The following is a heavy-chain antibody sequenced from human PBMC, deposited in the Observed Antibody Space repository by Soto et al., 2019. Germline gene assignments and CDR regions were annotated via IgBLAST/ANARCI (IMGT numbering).Heavy chain of an antibody. V-gene: IGHV2-5*02. Sequence: QITLKESGPTLVKPTQTLTLTCTFSGFSLSADGVGVGWIRQPPGKALEWLALIYWDDDKRYRPSLKSRLTITKDTDKNQVVLTMTNMDPVDTATYYCAHAYGGTSWPNDAFDVWGQGTVVTVSS. D-gene: IGHD2-2*01. CDR1: GFSLSADGVG. CDR2: IYWDDDK. CDR3: AHAYGGTSWPNDAFDV. J-gene: IGHJ3*01.